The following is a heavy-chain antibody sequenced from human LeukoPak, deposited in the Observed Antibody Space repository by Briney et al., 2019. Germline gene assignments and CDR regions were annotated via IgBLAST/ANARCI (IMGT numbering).Heavy chain of an antibody. CDR3: ARGLSSGSSLLGWFDP. D-gene: IGHD3-22*01. CDR1: GGSISSGDCY. CDR2: IYYSGST. J-gene: IGHJ5*02. Sequence: SETLSLTCTVSGGSISSGDCYWSWIRQPPGKGLEWIGYIYYSGSTYYNPSLKSRVTISVDTSKNQFSLKLSSVTAADTAVYYCARGLSSGSSLLGWFDPWGQGTLVTVSS. V-gene: IGHV4-30-4*01.